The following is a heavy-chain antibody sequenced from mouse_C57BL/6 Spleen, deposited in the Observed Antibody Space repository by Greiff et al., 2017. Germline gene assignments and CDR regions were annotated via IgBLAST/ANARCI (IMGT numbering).Heavy chain of an antibody. D-gene: IGHD2-4*01. J-gene: IGHJ4*01. V-gene: IGHV1-50*01. Sequence: QVQLQQPGAELVKPGASVKLSCKASGYTFTSYWMQWVKQRPGQGLEWIGEIDPSDSYTNYNQKFKGKATLTVDTSSSTAYMQLRSLTSEDSAVYYCARKYYDYDEGYAMDYWGQGTSVTVSS. CDR3: ARKYYDYDEGYAMDY. CDR1: GYTFTSYW. CDR2: IDPSDSYT.